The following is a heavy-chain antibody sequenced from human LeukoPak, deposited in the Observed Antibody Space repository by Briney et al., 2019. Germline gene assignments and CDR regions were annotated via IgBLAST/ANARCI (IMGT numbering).Heavy chain of an antibody. CDR2: IIPIFGTA. Sequence: SVKVSCKASGGTFSSYAISWVRQAPGQGLEWMGGIIPIFGTANYAQKFQGRVTITADESTSTAYMELSSLRSEDTAVYYCARYRGHFWSGYLRYFDYWGQGTLVTVSS. J-gene: IGHJ4*02. CDR1: GGTFSSYA. D-gene: IGHD3-3*01. V-gene: IGHV1-69*01. CDR3: ARYRGHFWSGYLRYFDY.